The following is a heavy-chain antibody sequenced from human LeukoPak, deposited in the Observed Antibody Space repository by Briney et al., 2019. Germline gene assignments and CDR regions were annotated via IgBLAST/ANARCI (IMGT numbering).Heavy chain of an antibody. J-gene: IGHJ6*02. CDR2: ISYDGSNK. CDR1: GFTFSSYG. CDR3: AKSWVVPAGAPSLGMDV. Sequence: PGRSLRLSCAASGFTFSSYGMHWVRQAPGKGLGGVAVISYDGSNKYYADSVKGRFTISRDNSKNTLYLQMNSLRAEDTAVYYCAKSWVVPAGAPSLGMDVWGQGTTVTVSS. V-gene: IGHV3-30*18. D-gene: IGHD2-2*01.